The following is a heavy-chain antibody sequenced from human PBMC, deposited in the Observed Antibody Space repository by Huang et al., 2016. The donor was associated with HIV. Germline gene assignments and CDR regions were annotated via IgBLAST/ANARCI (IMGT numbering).Heavy chain of an antibody. CDR3: ARDPRIQSWLNFFDY. Sequence: EVQLVESGGGLVQPGGSVRLSCAASGFSISSYWMHWVRQAPGKGLGWVSRINSDGSSTSDADSVKGRFTISRDNAKNTLYLQMNSLRAEDTAVYYCARDPRIQSWLNFFDYWGQGTLVSVSS. J-gene: IGHJ4*02. D-gene: IGHD3-22*01. CDR2: INSDGSST. CDR1: GFSISSYW. V-gene: IGHV3-74*01.